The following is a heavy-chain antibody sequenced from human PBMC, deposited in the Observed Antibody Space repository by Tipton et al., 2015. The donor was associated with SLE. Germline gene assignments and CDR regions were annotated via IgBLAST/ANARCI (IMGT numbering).Heavy chain of an antibody. D-gene: IGHD3-22*01. J-gene: IGHJ4*02. CDR3: TRPRYYDSDAYRLPPDF. V-gene: IGHV3-23*01. CDR2: IGSDGGTI. Sequence: SLRLSCASSGFMFSSYAMSWIRQAPGKGLEWVSGIGSDGGTIVYADSVKGRFTVSRDNSESTLYLQMNSLRAEDTAMYYCTRPRYYDSDAYRLPPDFWGQGTLVTVSS. CDR1: GFMFSSYA.